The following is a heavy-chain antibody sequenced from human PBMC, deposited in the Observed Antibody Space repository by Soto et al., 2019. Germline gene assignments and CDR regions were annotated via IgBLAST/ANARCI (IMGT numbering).Heavy chain of an antibody. Sequence: VQLVESGGGVVQPGRSLRLSCAASGFTFSSYGMHWVRQAPGKGLEWVAVIWYDGSNKYYADSVKGRFTISRDNSKNTLYLQMNSLRDEDTAVYYCARDNSSSWYGQTNWFDPWGQGTLVTVSS. D-gene: IGHD6-13*01. J-gene: IGHJ5*02. CDR3: ARDNSSSWYGQTNWFDP. V-gene: IGHV3-33*01. CDR1: GFTFSSYG. CDR2: IWYDGSNK.